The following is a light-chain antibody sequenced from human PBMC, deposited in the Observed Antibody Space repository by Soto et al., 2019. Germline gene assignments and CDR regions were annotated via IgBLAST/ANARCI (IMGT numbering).Light chain of an antibody. V-gene: IGKV3-20*01. J-gene: IGKJ1*01. CDR1: QSVSSSY. Sequence: EIVLTQSPGTLSLSPGERATLSCRASQSVSSSYLAWYQQKPGQAPRLLIFGTSHRATDIPDRFSGSGSESDFTLTINRLEPEDFAVYYCQQYSDSAWTFGQGTRVEIK. CDR3: QQYSDSAWT. CDR2: GTS.